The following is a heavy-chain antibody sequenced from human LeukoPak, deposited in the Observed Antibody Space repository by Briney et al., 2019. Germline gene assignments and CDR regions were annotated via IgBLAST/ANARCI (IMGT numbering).Heavy chain of an antibody. V-gene: IGHV1-46*01. CDR1: GYTFTSYY. CDR3: ARGPSITMVRGGQWYHYMDV. J-gene: IGHJ6*03. Sequence: ASVKVSCKASGYTFTSYYMHWVRQAPGQGLEWMGIINPSGGSTSYAQKFQGRVTMTRDTSTSTVYMELSSLRSEDTAVYYCARGPSITMVRGGQWYHYMDVWGKGTTVT. D-gene: IGHD3-10*01. CDR2: INPSGGST.